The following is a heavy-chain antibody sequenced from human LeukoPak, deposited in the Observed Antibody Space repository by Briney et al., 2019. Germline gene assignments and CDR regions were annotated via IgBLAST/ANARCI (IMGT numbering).Heavy chain of an antibody. Sequence: GASVKVSCKASGGTFSSYAISWVRQAPGQGLEWMGWISAYNGNTNYARKFQGRVTMTTDTSTSTAYMELRSLRSDDTAVYYCARTPTAVVVAPGDYWGQGTLVTVSS. V-gene: IGHV1-18*01. CDR3: ARTPTAVVVAPGDY. J-gene: IGHJ4*02. CDR1: GGTFSSYA. D-gene: IGHD2-15*01. CDR2: ISAYNGNT.